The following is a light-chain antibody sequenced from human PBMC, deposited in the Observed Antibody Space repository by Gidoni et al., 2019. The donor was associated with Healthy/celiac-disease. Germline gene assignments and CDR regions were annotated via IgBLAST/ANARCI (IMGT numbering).Light chain of an antibody. J-gene: IGKJ4*01. Sequence: IQITQSPSSVPASVGDRVTITCRASQGISSWLVWYQQKPGKAPNLLIYAASSLQSGVPSRFSGSGSGTDFTLTISSLQPEDFATYYCQQANSFPLTFXGXTKVEIK. CDR2: AAS. CDR3: QQANSFPLT. V-gene: IGKV1D-12*01. CDR1: QGISSW.